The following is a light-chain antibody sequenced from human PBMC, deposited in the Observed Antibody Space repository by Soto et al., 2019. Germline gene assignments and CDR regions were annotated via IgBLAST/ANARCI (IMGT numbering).Light chain of an antibody. CDR1: QGISSA. CDR3: QQFNSYPIT. J-gene: IGKJ3*01. V-gene: IGKV1-13*02. CDR2: DAS. Sequence: AIQLTQSPSSLSASVGDRVTITCRASQGISSALAWYQQKPGKAPKLLIYDASSLKSGVPSRFTGSGSGTDFTLTISSLQPDEFATYYCQQFNSYPITFGPGTKVDVK.